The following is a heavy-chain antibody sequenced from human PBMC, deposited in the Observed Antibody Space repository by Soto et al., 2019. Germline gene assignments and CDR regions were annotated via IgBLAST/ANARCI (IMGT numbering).Heavy chain of an antibody. CDR1: GYTFTSYG. Sequence: ASVKVSCKASGYTFTSYGISWVRQAPGQGLEWMGGISPYNGTANYAQKLQGRVTMTADESTSTAYMELSSLRSEDTAVYYCARARTAAGLDWFDPWGQGTLVTVSS. CDR3: ARARTAAGLDWFDP. D-gene: IGHD6-13*01. J-gene: IGHJ5*02. CDR2: ISPYNGTA. V-gene: IGHV1-18*01.